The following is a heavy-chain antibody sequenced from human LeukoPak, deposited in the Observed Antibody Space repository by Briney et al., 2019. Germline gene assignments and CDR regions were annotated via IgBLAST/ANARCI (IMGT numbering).Heavy chain of an antibody. D-gene: IGHD3-10*01. CDR1: GYTFTGYY. CDR2: INPNSGGT. CDR3: ARLYYGSGSPFDY. V-gene: IGHV1-2*02. Sequence: AASVKVSFKASGYTFTGYYMHWVGQAPGQGLEWMGWINPNSGGTNYAQKFQGRVTMTRDTSISTAYMELSTLRSDYTAVYYCARLYYGSGSPFDYWGQGSLVTVSS. J-gene: IGHJ4*02.